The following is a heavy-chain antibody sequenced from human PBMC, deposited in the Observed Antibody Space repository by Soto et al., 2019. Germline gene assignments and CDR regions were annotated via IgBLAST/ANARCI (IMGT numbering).Heavy chain of an antibody. D-gene: IGHD6-19*01. J-gene: IGHJ4*02. Sequence: PAETLSLTCTVSGGSICGYYWSWIRQPPGKGLEWIGYIYYSGSTNYNPSLKSRVTISVDTSKNQFSLKLSSVTAADTAVYYCAKDSSDSSGWYYFDSWGQGTLVTVSS. V-gene: IGHV4-59*12. CDR1: GGSICGYY. CDR2: IYYSGST. CDR3: AKDSSDSSGWYYFDS.